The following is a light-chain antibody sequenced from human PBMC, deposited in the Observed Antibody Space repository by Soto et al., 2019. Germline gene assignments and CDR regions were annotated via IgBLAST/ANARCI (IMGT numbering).Light chain of an antibody. V-gene: IGLV2-14*03. CDR1: SSDVGGYNY. Sequence: HSVLTQPASVSGSPGQSITISCTGTSSDVGGYNYVSWFQQHPGKAPKLKIYEVSNRPSGVSNRFSGSKSGYTASLTISELQAEDEADYYCTSFTSSNTWVFGGGTKVTVL. CDR2: EVS. CDR3: TSFTSSNTWV. J-gene: IGLJ3*02.